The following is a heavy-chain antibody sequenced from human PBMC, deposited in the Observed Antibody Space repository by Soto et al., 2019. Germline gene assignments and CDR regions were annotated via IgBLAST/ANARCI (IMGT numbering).Heavy chain of an antibody. J-gene: IGHJ4*02. CDR3: ARMTGIAARLDY. D-gene: IGHD6-6*01. CDR1: GGSIISGGYY. Sequence: SETLSLTCTVSGGSIISGGYYCICIRQHPGKGLELIGYIYYSGSTYYNPSIKSRVTISVDTSKNQFSLKLSSVTAADAAVYYCARMTGIAARLDYWGQGTLVTVSS. V-gene: IGHV4-31*03. CDR2: IYYSGST.